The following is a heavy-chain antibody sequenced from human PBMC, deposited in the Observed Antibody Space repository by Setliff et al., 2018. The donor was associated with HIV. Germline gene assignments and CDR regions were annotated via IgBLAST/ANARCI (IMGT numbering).Heavy chain of an antibody. Sequence: SETLSLTCTVSGGSISSSNYYWGWIRQPPGKGLEYIGSIYHSGSTYYNPSLKSRFTISVDTSKNQFSLKLNSVTSADTAVSYCASRVYYYDSSGYLREEGFDPWGQGTLVTVSS. CDR3: ASRVYYYDSSGYLREEGFDP. V-gene: IGHV4-39*01. D-gene: IGHD3-22*01. CDR1: GGSISSSNYY. CDR2: IYHSGST. J-gene: IGHJ5*02.